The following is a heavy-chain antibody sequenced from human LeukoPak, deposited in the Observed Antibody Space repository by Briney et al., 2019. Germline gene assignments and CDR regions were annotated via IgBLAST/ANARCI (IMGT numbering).Heavy chain of an antibody. Sequence: PSETLSLTCTVSGGSISSYCWIWIRQSAEKGLEWIGRICSSGSTVYNPSLKSRVTISSDMSNNQFSLEMSSVTAADTAVYYCARDRGTDGSDQLDPWGQGIRVTVSS. J-gene: IGHJ5*02. CDR2: ICSSGST. V-gene: IGHV4-4*07. D-gene: IGHD3-10*01. CDR3: ARDRGTDGSDQLDP. CDR1: GGSISSYC.